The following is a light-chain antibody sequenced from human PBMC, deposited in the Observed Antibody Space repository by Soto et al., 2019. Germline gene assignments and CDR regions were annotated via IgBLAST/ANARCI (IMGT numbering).Light chain of an antibody. CDR3: QHYNSYSEA. CDR2: KAS. Sequence: IQMTKSPSSLSASVGDRVTITCRASQTISSWLAWYQQKPGKAPKLLIYKASTLKSGVPSRFSGSGSGTEFTLTISSLQPDDFATYYCQHYNSYSEAFGQGTKVDIK. J-gene: IGKJ1*01. V-gene: IGKV1-5*03. CDR1: QTISSW.